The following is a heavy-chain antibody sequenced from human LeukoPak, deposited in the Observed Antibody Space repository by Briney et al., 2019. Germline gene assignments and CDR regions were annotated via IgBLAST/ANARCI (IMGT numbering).Heavy chain of an antibody. CDR3: ARGGSGSLSTYYYYGMDV. CDR1: GFTFSRYG. V-gene: IGHV3-13*01. CDR2: IGTSGDT. Sequence: GGSLRLSCAASGFTFSRYGMHWVRQTAGGGLEWVSTIGTSGDTYYAGSVQGRFTVSREDAKNSVYLQMNSLRAGDTAVYYCARGGSGSLSTYYYYGMDVWGQGTTVTVSS. J-gene: IGHJ6*02. D-gene: IGHD3-10*01.